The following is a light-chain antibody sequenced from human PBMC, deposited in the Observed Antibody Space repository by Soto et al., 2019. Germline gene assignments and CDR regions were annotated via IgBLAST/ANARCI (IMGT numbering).Light chain of an antibody. V-gene: IGKV4-1*01. CDR3: QHYVSRPLA. Sequence: DSEMIQTQGAVALCLGERAASDCQSNQRLLYISNNKNYLAWYQQKPGQPPRLLIYWASTLDSGVPDRFTGTGSGTDFTLAISSRQAEDAAFYSSQHYVSRPLAFRGGTKVDIK. J-gene: IGKJ4*01. CDR1: QRLLYISNNKNY. CDR2: WAS.